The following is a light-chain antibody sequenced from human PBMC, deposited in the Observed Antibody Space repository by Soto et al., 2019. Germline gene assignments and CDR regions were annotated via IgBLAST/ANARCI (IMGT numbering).Light chain of an antibody. CDR2: DVS. J-gene: IGLJ2*01. CDR3: CSYAGSSNVV. CDR1: SSNVGGYNY. V-gene: IGLV2-11*01. Sequence: QSVLTQPRSVSGSPGQSVTISCTGTSSNVGGYNYVSWYQQHPDKAPKLMIYDVSKRPSGVPDRFSGSKSGNTASLTISGLQAEDEADYYCCSYAGSSNVVFGGGTKLTVL.